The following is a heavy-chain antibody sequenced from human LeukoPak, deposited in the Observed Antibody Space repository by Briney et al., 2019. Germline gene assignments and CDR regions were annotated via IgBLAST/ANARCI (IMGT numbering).Heavy chain of an antibody. J-gene: IGHJ4*02. CDR3: ARALLWFGEPSHIDY. V-gene: IGHV1-18*01. CDR1: GYTFTSYG. CDR2: ITAYNDNT. D-gene: IGHD3-10*01. Sequence: EASVKVSCKASGYTFTSYGISWVRQAPGQGLEWMGWITAYNDNTNYAQKLQGRVTMTTDTSTSTAYVELRGLRSDDTAVYYCARALLWFGEPSHIDYWGQGTLVTASS.